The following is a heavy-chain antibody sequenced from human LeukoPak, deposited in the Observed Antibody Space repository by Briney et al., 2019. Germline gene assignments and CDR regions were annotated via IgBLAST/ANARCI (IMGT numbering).Heavy chain of an antibody. CDR1: GYTFTSYY. CDR2: INPSGGST. CDR3: AREALVYDSSGYYFDY. D-gene: IGHD3-22*01. J-gene: IGHJ4*02. V-gene: IGHV1-46*01. Sequence: ASVKVSCKASGYTFTSYYMHWVRQAPGQGLEWMGIINPSGGSTSYAQKFQGRVTMTRDTSTSTVYMELSSLRSEDTAVYSCAREALVYDSSGYYFDYWGQGTLVTVSS.